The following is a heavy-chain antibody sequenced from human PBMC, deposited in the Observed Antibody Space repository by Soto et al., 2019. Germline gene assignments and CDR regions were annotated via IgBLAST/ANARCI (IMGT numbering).Heavy chain of an antibody. V-gene: IGHV1-3*01. D-gene: IGHD3-16*02. CDR2: INAGNGNT. J-gene: IGHJ3*02. CDR1: GYTFTSYA. CDR3: ARGDYIWGSYRYNIWDAFDI. Sequence: ASVKVSCKASGYTFTSYAMHWVRQAPGQRLEWMGWINAGNGNTKYSQKFQGRVTITRDTSASTAYMELSSLRSEDTAVYYCARGDYIWGSYRYNIWDAFDIWGQGTMVTVSS.